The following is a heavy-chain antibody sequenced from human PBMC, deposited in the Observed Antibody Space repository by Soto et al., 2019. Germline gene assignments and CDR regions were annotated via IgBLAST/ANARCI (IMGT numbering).Heavy chain of an antibody. J-gene: IGHJ6*03. Sequence: QVQLVQSGAEVKKPGASVKVSCKASGYTFTSYDINWVRQATGQGLEWMGWMNPNSGNTGYAQKFQGRVTMTRNTSISTAYMELSSLRSEDTAVYYCARAGYCSGGSCYYYYYYMDVWGKGTTVTVSS. V-gene: IGHV1-8*01. CDR1: GYTFTSYD. CDR2: MNPNSGNT. CDR3: ARAGYCSGGSCYYYYYYMDV. D-gene: IGHD2-15*01.